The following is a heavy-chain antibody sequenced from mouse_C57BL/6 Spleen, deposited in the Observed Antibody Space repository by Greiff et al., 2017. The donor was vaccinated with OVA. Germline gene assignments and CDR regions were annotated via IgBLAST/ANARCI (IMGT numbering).Heavy chain of an antibody. V-gene: IGHV1-62-2*01. CDR1: GYTFTEYT. J-gene: IGHJ3*01. CDR2: FYPGSGSI. D-gene: IGHD1-1*01. CDR3: ARHEESDYYGSSFWFAY. Sequence: VVEPGASVKLSCKASGYTFTEYTIHWVKQRSGQGLEWIGWFYPGSGSIKYNEKFKDKATLTADKSSSTVYMELSRLTSEDSAVYFCARHEESDYYGSSFWFAYWGQGTLVTVSA.